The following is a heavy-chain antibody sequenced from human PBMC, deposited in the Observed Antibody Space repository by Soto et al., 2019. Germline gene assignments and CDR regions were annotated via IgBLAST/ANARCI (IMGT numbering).Heavy chain of an antibody. CDR2: IYYSGTT. V-gene: IGHV4-28*01. Sequence: QVQLQESGPGLVKPSDTLSLTCAVSGYSISSSNWLGWIRQPPGKGLEWIGYIYYSGTTYYNPSLKRRVTMSVDTSKNQFSLKLTSVTAVDTAVYYCARREIQGPIDYWGQGTLVTVSS. CDR3: ARREIQGPIDY. CDR1: GYSISSSNW. D-gene: IGHD1-26*01. J-gene: IGHJ4*02.